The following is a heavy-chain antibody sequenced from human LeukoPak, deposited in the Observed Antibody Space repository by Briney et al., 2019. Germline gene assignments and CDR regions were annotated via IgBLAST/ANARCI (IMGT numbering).Heavy chain of an antibody. CDR3: ASRGPTIDY. D-gene: IGHD1-1*01. CDR1: GYSISSGYY. V-gene: IGHV4-38-2*01. J-gene: IGHJ4*02. Sequence: PSETLSLTCAVSGYSISSGYYWGWIRPPPGKGLEWIGSIYHSGSTYYNPSLKSRVTISVDTSKNQLSLKLNSVTAPDTALSYLASRGPTIDYGGRGTLVTVSS. CDR2: IYHSGST.